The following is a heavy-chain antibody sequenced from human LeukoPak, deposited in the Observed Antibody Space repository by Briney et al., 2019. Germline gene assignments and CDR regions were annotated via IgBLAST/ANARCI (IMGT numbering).Heavy chain of an antibody. J-gene: IGHJ4*02. D-gene: IGHD6-13*01. CDR1: GGSISSSSYY. Sequence: SETLSLTCTVSGGSISSSSYYWGWIRQPPGKGLEWIGSIYYSGSIYYNPSLKSRVTISVDTSKNQFSLKLSSVTAADTAVYYCARHSYSSSWSTFDYWGQGTLVTVSS. CDR3: ARHSYSSSWSTFDY. CDR2: IYYSGSI. V-gene: IGHV4-39*01.